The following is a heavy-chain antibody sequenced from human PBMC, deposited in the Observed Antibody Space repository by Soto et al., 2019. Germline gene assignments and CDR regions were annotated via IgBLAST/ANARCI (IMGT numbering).Heavy chain of an antibody. CDR3: PSTLHDSSGYYLRAFDI. J-gene: IGHJ3*02. V-gene: IGHV3-33*01. CDR2: IWYDGSNK. Sequence: QVQLVESGGGVVQPGRSLRLSCAVSRFTFSSYGMHWVRQAPGKELEWVAVIWYDGSNKYYADSVKGRFTISRDNSKNTLYLQMNSLRAEDTAVYYCPSTLHDSSGYYLRAFDIWGQGTMVTVSS. D-gene: IGHD3-22*01. CDR1: RFTFSSYG.